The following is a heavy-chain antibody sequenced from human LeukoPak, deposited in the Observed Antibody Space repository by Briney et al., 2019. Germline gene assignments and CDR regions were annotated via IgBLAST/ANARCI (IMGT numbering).Heavy chain of an antibody. CDR2: TFYSGST. J-gene: IGHJ4*02. V-gene: IGHV4-59*05. Sequence: SETLSLTCTVSGGSISSYYWSWIRQPPGKGLEWIGSTFYSGSTYYNPSLKSRVTISVDMSKNQFSLKLRSVTAADTAVYYCVTQILLCHYFWGQGTLVTVSS. CDR1: GGSISSYY. CDR3: VTQILLCHYF. D-gene: IGHD2/OR15-2a*01.